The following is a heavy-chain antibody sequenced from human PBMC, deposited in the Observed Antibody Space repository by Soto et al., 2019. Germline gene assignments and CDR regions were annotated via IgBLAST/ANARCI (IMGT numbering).Heavy chain of an antibody. V-gene: IGHV4-4*07. J-gene: IGHJ5*02. CDR2: IYATGTT. CDR1: VAYISVFY. CDR3: VRDGTKTLRDWFDP. D-gene: IGHD1-1*01. Sequence: AETLCLTCTFSVAYISVFYWSWIRKSAGKGLEWIGRIYATGTTDYNPSLKSRVMMSVDTSKKQFSLKLRSVTAADTAVYYCVRDGTKTLRDWFDPWGQGISVTVSS.